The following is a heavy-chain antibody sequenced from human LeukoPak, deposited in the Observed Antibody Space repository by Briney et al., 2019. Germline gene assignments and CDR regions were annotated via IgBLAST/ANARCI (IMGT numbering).Heavy chain of an antibody. Sequence: SETLSLTCTVSGGSISSSSYYWGWIRQPPGRGLEWIGSIYYSGSTYYNPSLKSRVTISVDTSKNQFSLKLSSVTAADTAVYYCARYLIVVVPAAPGDYLDYWGQGTLVTVSS. CDR1: GGSISSSSYY. J-gene: IGHJ4*02. CDR2: IYYSGST. V-gene: IGHV4-39*01. CDR3: ARYLIVVVPAAPGDYLDY. D-gene: IGHD2-2*01.